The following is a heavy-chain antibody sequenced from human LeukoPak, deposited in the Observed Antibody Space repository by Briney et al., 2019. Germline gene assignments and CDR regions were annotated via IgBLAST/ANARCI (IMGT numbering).Heavy chain of an antibody. V-gene: IGHV3-23*01. CDR3: AKSRVRSRFDY. D-gene: IGHD1-1*01. J-gene: IGHJ4*02. CDR1: GGSFSGYY. CDR2: ISGSGGST. Sequence: ETLSLTCAVYGGSFSGYYWSWVRQAPGKGLEWVSAISGSGGSTYYADSVKGRFTISRDNSKNTLYLQMNSLRAEDTAVYYCAKSRVRSRFDYWGQGTLVTVSS.